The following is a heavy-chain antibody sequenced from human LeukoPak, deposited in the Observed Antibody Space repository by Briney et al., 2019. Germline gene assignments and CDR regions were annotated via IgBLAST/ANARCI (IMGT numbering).Heavy chain of an antibody. CDR2: IKEDGSDK. Sequence: GGSLRLSCAASGLTFSRYWMTWVRQAPGKGLEWVANIKEDGSDKNYVDSVKGRFIISGDNARNSLYLQMNSLRAEDTAVYYCARDPFELWGQGTLVTVSS. D-gene: IGHD1-26*01. CDR1: GLTFSRYW. V-gene: IGHV3-7*01. J-gene: IGHJ4*02. CDR3: ARDPFEL.